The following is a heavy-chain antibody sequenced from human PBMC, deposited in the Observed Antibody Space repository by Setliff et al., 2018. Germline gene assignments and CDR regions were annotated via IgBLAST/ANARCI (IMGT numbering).Heavy chain of an antibody. CDR2: INHSGST. CDR3: ARGRRHYYYYYMDV. Sequence: KPSETLSLTCAVYGGSFSGYYWSWIRQPPGKGLEWIGEINHSGSTNYNPSLKSRVTISVDTSKNQFSLKLSSVTAADTAVYYCARGRRHYYYYYMDVWGKGTTVTVSS. CDR1: GGSFSGYY. J-gene: IGHJ6*03. V-gene: IGHV4-34*01.